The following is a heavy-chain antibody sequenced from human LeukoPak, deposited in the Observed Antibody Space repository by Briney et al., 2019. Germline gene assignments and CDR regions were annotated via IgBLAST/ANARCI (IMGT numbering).Heavy chain of an antibody. Sequence: SETLSLTCTVSGGSISSYYWSWIRQPPGKGLEWIGYIYYSGGTNYNPSLKSRVTISVDTSKNQFSLKLSSVTAADTAVYYCAISSHPARYYFDYWGQGTLVTVSS. V-gene: IGHV4-59*01. CDR3: AISSHPARYYFDY. D-gene: IGHD6-6*01. CDR2: IYYSGGT. J-gene: IGHJ4*02. CDR1: GGSISSYY.